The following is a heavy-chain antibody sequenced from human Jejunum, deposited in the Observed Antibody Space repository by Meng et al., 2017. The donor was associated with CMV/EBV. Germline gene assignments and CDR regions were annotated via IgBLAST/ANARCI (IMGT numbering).Heavy chain of an antibody. J-gene: IGHJ4*02. CDR1: GYTFTGYY. CDR3: AKSSSGFDFWTDY. D-gene: IGHD5-12*01. V-gene: IGHV1-2*02. Sequence: KASGYTFTGYYMHWVRQAPGQGPEWMGWINPNSGDTTYAQQFQGRVTMTRDTSISTAYMELSSLRSDDTAVYYCAKSSSGFDFWTDYWGQGTLVTVSS. CDR2: INPNSGDT.